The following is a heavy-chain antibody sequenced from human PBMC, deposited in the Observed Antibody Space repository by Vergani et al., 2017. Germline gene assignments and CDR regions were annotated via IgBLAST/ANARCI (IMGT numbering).Heavy chain of an antibody. Sequence: EVQLVESGGGLVKPGGSLRLSCAASGFTFSNAWMSWVRQAPGKGLEWVGRIKSKTDGGTTDYAAPVKGRFTISRDDSKNTLYLQMNSLKTEDTAVYYCTTDRTLSYDSSGHPPGGWGQGTLVTVSS. D-gene: IGHD3-22*01. CDR1: GFTFSNAW. V-gene: IGHV3-15*01. CDR2: IKSKTDGGTT. J-gene: IGHJ4*02. CDR3: TTDRTLSYDSSGHPPGG.